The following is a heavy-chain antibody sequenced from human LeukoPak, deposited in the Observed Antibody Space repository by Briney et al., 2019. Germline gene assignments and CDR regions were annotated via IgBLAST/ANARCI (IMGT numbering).Heavy chain of an antibody. CDR1: AGSITGNY. CDR2: IYYSGST. CDR3: ARNGAATDPFDY. D-gene: IGHD6-13*01. V-gene: IGHV4-59*12. J-gene: IGHJ4*02. Sequence: PSETLSLTCTVSAGSITGNYWSWIRQPPGKGLEWIGYIYYSGSTSYHPSLKSRVTMSVDTSKNQFSLKLSSVTAADTAMYYCARNGAATDPFDYWGQGALVTVSS.